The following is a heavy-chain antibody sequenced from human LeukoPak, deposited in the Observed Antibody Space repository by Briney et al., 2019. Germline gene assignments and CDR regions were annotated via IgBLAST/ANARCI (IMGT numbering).Heavy chain of an antibody. Sequence: SETLSLTCTVSGGSISSYYWSWIRQPPGKGLEWIGYIYHNGRTNYNPSLKSRVTISLDTSENQFSLKLSSVTAADTAVYYCARHVTISGPYDASDIWGQGTMVTVSP. J-gene: IGHJ3*02. V-gene: IGHV4-59*08. CDR2: IYHNGRT. CDR3: ARHVTISGPYDASDI. CDR1: GGSISSYY. D-gene: IGHD5-24*01.